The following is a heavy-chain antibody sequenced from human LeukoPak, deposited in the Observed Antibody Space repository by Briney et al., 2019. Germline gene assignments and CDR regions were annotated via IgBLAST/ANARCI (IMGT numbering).Heavy chain of an antibody. CDR1: GYTFSNYW. V-gene: IGHV3-74*01. CDR3: IRDFRSADL. J-gene: IGHJ5*02. Sequence: GGSLRLSCVASGYTFSNYWMHWVRQPPGKGLVWVSRIYVDGRTTNYADSVKGRFTISRDNAKNTVYLEMNSLSVEDTATYYCIRDFRSADLWGQGTLVTVTS. CDR2: IYVDGRTT.